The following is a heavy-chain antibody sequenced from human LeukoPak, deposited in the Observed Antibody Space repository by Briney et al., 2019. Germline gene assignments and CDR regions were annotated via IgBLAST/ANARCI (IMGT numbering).Heavy chain of an antibody. CDR3: AKEDGSYGSGRYYYFDY. Sequence: GGSLRLSCAASGFTFSNAWMSWVRQAPGKGLEWVAGICGHGISIYYADSVKGRFTISRDNSKSTLYLVMNSLRAEDTAVYYCAKEDGSYGSGRYYYFDYWGQGTLVSLSS. CDR1: GFTFSNAW. D-gene: IGHD3-10*01. J-gene: IGHJ4*02. V-gene: IGHV3-23*01. CDR2: ICGHGISI.